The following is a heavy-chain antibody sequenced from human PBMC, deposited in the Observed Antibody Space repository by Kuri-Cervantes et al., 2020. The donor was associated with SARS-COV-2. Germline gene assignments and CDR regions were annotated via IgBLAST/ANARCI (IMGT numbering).Heavy chain of an antibody. V-gene: IGHV3-30*03. CDR2: ISHDGKHK. D-gene: IGHD3-3*01. CDR1: GFNFSRTD. Sequence: GESLKISCAASGFNFSRTDMHWVRQAPGKGLEWVAVISHDGKHKKCIASGKGRFTISRDNSQNTLYLHMNSLRAEDTAVYYCARDIEDYDFWSGYLRQGYYYGMDVWGQGTTVTVSS. CDR3: ARDIEDYDFWSGYLRQGYYYGMDV. J-gene: IGHJ6*02.